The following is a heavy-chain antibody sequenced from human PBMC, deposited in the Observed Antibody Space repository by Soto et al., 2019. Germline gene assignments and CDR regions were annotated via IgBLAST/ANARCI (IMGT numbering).Heavy chain of an antibody. Sequence: QLQLQESGPGLVKPSETLSLTCTVSGGSISSSSYYWGWIRQPPGKGLEWIGSIYYSGSTYYNPSLKRRGTISVDTSKNQSSLKLSSVTAADTAVYYCASEEVVVITAYYYYGMDVWGQGTTVTVSS. CDR2: IYYSGST. CDR3: ASEEVVVITAYYYYGMDV. D-gene: IGHD3-22*01. V-gene: IGHV4-39*01. J-gene: IGHJ6*02. CDR1: GGSISSSSYY.